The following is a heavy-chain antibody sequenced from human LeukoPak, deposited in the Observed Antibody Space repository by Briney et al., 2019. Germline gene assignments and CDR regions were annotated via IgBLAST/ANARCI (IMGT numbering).Heavy chain of an antibody. D-gene: IGHD7-27*01. CDR2: ISISSDTI. CDR1: GFTFSSYE. V-gene: IGHV3-48*01. J-gene: IGHJ5*02. Sequence: PGGSLRLSCAASGFTFSSYEMNWVRQAPGKGLEWVSYISISSDTIYYADSVKGRFTISRDNAKNSLYLQMNGLTAEDTAVYYCASWDWFDPWGQGTLVTVSS. CDR3: ASWDWFDP.